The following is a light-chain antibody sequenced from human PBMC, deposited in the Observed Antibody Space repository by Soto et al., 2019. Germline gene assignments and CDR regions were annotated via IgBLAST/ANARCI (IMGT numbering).Light chain of an antibody. CDR1: SSDVGGYDY. CDR2: DVT. J-gene: IGLJ1*01. CDR3: CAYVGARSYV. V-gene: IGLV2-11*01. Sequence: QSVLTQPPSVSGSPGQSVTISCTGTSSDVGGYDYVSWYQQRPGKAPKLLIYDVTKRPSGVPDRFSGSKSGNTASLTISGLQAEDEAHYFCCAYVGARSYVFGPGTKVTVL.